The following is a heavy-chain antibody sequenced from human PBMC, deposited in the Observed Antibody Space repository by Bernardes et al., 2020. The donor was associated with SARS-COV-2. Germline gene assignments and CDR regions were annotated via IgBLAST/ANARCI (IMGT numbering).Heavy chain of an antibody. CDR3: ARDMGYLYYYCGMDV. CDR2: INPNSGGT. J-gene: IGHJ6*02. D-gene: IGHD3-16*02. CDR1: GYTFTGYY. Sequence: ASVKVSCKASGYTFTGYYIHWVRQAPGQGLEWMGWINPNSGGTNYAQKFQDWVIMTRDTSISTAYMELSRLRSDDTAVYYCARDMGYLYYYCGMDVWGPGTAVTVSS. V-gene: IGHV1-2*04.